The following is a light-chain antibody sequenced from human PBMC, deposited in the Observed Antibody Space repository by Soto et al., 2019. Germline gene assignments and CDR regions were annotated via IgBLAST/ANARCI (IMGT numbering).Light chain of an antibody. Sequence: DRTNPASGYRAPRHAGTISRNKASSDVGGYNHVSWFQQHPGKAPKLIIYEVTKRPSGVPDRFSGSKSGNTASLTVSGLQAEDEADYYCSSYAGGNYVFGTGTKVTVL. CDR2: EVT. CDR3: SSYAGGNYV. CDR1: SSDVGGYNH. J-gene: IGLJ1*01. V-gene: IGLV2-8*02.